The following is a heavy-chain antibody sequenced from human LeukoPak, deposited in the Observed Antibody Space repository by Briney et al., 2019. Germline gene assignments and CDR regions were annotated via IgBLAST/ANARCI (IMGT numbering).Heavy chain of an antibody. V-gene: IGHV4-59*08. CDR1: GGSISSNY. D-gene: IGHD1-26*01. CDR3: ARQWDGNY. Sequence: SETLSLSCTVSGGSISSNYWSWIRQPPGKGPEWIGNIHYGGSTNYNPSLKSRVTISVDTSKNQFFLKLRSVTAADTAVYYCARQWDGNYWGQGTLVTVSS. CDR2: IHYGGST. J-gene: IGHJ4*02.